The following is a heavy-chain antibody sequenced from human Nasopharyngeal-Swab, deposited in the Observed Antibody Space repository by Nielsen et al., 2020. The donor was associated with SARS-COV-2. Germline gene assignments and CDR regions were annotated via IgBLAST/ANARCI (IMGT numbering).Heavy chain of an antibody. D-gene: IGHD5-24*01. J-gene: IGHJ4*02. CDR1: GGSISGYY. V-gene: IGHV4-59*01. CDR2: IYYSGST. CDR3: ARGAWGRDGYNLFDY. Sequence: SETLSLTCTVSGGSISGYYWSWIRQPPGKGLEWIGYIYYSGSTNYDPSLKSRVTISVDTSKNQFSLKLSSVTAADTAVYYCARGAWGRDGYNLFDYWGQGTLVTVSS.